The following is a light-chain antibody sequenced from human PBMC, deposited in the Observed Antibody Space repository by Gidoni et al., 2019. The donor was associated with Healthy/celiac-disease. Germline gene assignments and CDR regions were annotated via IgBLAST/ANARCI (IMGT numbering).Light chain of an antibody. J-gene: IGLJ3*02. V-gene: IGLV1-44*01. CDR2: SNN. CDR1: SSNIGSNT. CDR3: AAWDDSLNGWV. Sequence: PPGQVVPISCSGRSSNIGSNTVNWYQQLPGTAPKLLIYSNNQRPSGVPDRFSGSKSGTSASLAISGLQSEDEADYYCAAWDDSLNGWVFGGGTKLTVL.